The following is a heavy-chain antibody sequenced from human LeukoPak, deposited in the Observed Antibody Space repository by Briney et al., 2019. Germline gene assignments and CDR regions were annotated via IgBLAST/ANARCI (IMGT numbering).Heavy chain of an antibody. D-gene: IGHD3-22*01. V-gene: IGHV3-33*08. J-gene: IGHJ4*02. Sequence: GGSLRLSCAASGFTFSNYGMHWVRQAPGKGLEWVALIWYHGRDQDYVDSVKGRFTISGDNSKNTLYLEMNSLRAEDTAVYYCARVGGYYSDYWGQGTLVTVSS. CDR3: ARVGGYYSDY. CDR1: GFTFSNYG. CDR2: IWYHGRDQ.